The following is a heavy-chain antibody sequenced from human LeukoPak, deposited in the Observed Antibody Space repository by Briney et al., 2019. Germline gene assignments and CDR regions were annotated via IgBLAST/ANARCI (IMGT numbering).Heavy chain of an antibody. CDR1: GGSISSGDYY. J-gene: IGHJ6*03. Sequence: SQTLSLTCTVSGGSISSGDYYWSWIRQPPGKGLEWIGYIYYSGSTYYNPSLKSRVTISVDTSKNQFSLKLSSVTAADTAVYYCARASGYYGSYYMDVWGKGTTVTVSS. CDR2: IYYSGST. D-gene: IGHD3-3*01. V-gene: IGHV4-30-4*01. CDR3: ARASGYYGSYYMDV.